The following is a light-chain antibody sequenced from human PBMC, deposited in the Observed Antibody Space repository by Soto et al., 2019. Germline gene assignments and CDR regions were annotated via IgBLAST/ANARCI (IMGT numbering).Light chain of an antibody. J-gene: IGKJ5*01. CDR1: QSVSSN. Sequence: EIVMTQSPATLSVSPGERATLSCRASQSVSSNLAWYQQKPGQAPRLLIYGASTRATGIPARFSGSGSGTESTLTISRLEPEEFAVYYCQQYGSSITFGQGTRLEIK. V-gene: IGKV3-15*01. CDR3: QQYGSSIT. CDR2: GAS.